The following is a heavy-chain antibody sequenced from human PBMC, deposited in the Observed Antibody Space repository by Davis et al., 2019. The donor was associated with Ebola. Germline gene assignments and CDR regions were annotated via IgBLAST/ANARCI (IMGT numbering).Heavy chain of an antibody. J-gene: IGHJ4*02. CDR1: RYTFPNHF. Sequence: ASVKVSCMPFRYTFPNHFLHWVRPAPGQGLEWMGFITPGSGRAGYAERFQGRVTMTTDPSTNTVYMELSSLRSDDTAIYSCARVAANLGIYYFDYWDQGALVTVSS. D-gene: IGHD5-12*01. CDR2: ITPGSGRA. V-gene: IGHV1-46*01. CDR3: ARVAANLGIYYFDY.